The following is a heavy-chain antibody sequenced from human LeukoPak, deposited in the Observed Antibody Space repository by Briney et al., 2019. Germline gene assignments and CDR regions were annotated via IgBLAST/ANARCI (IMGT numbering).Heavy chain of an antibody. CDR1: GGTFSSYA. Sequence: SVKVSCKASGGTFSSYAISWVRQAPGQGLEWMGGITPIFGTANYAQKFQGRVTITADESTSTAYMELSSLRSEDTAVYYCARGYDILTEYYFDYWGQGTLVTVSS. D-gene: IGHD3-9*01. V-gene: IGHV1-69*13. CDR2: ITPIFGTA. CDR3: ARGYDILTEYYFDY. J-gene: IGHJ4*02.